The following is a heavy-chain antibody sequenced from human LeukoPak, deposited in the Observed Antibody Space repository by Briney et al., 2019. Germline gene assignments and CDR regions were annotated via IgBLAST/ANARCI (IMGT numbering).Heavy chain of an antibody. Sequence: SETLSLTCTVSGGSISSGSYYWSWIRQPAGKGLEWIGRIYTSGSTNYNPSLKSRVTISVDTSKNQFSLKLSSVTAADTAVYYCARVRPSITMVRGVIINYYYMDVWGKGTTVTISS. J-gene: IGHJ6*03. CDR3: ARVRPSITMVRGVIINYYYMDV. V-gene: IGHV4-61*02. D-gene: IGHD3-10*01. CDR2: IYTSGST. CDR1: GGSISSGSYY.